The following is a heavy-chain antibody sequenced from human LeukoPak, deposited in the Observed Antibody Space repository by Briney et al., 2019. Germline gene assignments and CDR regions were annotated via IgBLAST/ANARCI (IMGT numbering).Heavy chain of an antibody. CDR2: INHSGST. CDR1: GGSVTSYY. V-gene: IGHV4-34*01. D-gene: IGHD5-18*01. J-gene: IGHJ4*02. CDR3: ARGMGYSYGYSFDS. Sequence: SETLSLTCSVSGGSVTSYYWNWIRQPPGKGLEWIGEINHSGSTNYNPSLKSRVTISVDTSKNQFSLKLTSVTAADTAIYYCARGMGYSYGYSFDSWGQGTLVTVSS.